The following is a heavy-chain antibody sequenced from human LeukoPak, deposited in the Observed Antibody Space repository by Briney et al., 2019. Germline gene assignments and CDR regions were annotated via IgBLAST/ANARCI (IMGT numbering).Heavy chain of an antibody. J-gene: IGHJ4*02. CDR1: GFTFSTYA. Sequence: PGGSLRLSCAASGFTFSTYAMSWVRQAPGKGLEWVSTTSGSGGSTYYADSVKGRFTISRDNSKNTLYLQMNTLRAEDTAVHYCARGGYNTYYFDYWGQGTLVTVSS. V-gene: IGHV3-23*01. CDR2: TSGSGGST. D-gene: IGHD5-24*01. CDR3: ARGGYNTYYFDY.